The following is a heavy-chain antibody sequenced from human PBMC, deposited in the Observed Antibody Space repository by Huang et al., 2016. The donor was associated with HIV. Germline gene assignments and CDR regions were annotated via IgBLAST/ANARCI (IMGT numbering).Heavy chain of an antibody. CDR2: MNSDGSSS. J-gene: IGHJ4*02. CDR3: VRDPRIQSWLNYFDY. D-gene: IGHD3-22*01. Sequence: EVQLVESGGGLVQPGGSRSLSCAASGVPFSGYWMHWVRQAPGKGRVWVSRMNSDGSSSGYADSVKGRFTISRDNAKNTLYLQMNSLRAEDTAVYYCVRDPRIQSWLNYFDYWGQGTLVSVSS. CDR1: GVPFSGYW. V-gene: IGHV3-74*01.